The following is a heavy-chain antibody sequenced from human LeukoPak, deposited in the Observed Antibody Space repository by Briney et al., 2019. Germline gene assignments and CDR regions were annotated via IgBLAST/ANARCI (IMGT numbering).Heavy chain of an antibody. CDR2: ISWDGGST. D-gene: IGHD1-26*01. V-gene: IGHV3-43*01. CDR3: AKAGSGSYGGGGYFDY. J-gene: IGHJ4*02. Sequence: AGGSLRLSCAASGFTFDDYTMHWVRQAPGKGLEWVSLISWDGGSTYYADSVKGRFTISRDNSKNSLYLQMNRLRTEDTALYYCAKAGSGSYGGGGYFDYWGQGTLVTVSS. CDR1: GFTFDDYT.